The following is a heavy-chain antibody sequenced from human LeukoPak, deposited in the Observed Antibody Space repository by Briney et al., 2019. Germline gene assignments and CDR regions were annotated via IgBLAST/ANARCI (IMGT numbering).Heavy chain of an antibody. CDR1: GFTFSSYA. D-gene: IGHD2-15*01. CDR2: ISGSGGST. J-gene: IGHJ4*02. Sequence: GSLRLSCAASGFTFSSYAMSWVRQAPGKGLEWVSAISGSGGSTYYADSVKGRFTISRDNSKNTLYLQMNSLRAEDTAVYYCARRVVDSGGTRYFDYWGQGTLVTVSS. V-gene: IGHV3-23*01. CDR3: ARRVVDSGGTRYFDY.